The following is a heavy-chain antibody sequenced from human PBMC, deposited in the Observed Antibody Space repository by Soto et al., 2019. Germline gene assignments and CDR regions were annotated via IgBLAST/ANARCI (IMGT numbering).Heavy chain of an antibody. V-gene: IGHV4-34*01. Sequence: PSETLSLTCAVYGGSFSGYYWSWIRQPPGKGLEWIGEINHSGSTNYNPSLKSRVTISVDTSKNQFSLKLSSVTAADTAVYYCARLVRRNSSKYYYYYYYMDVWGKGTTVTSP. J-gene: IGHJ6*03. CDR2: INHSGST. CDR1: GGSFSGYY. CDR3: ARLVRRNSSKYYYYYYYMDV. D-gene: IGHD2-8*02.